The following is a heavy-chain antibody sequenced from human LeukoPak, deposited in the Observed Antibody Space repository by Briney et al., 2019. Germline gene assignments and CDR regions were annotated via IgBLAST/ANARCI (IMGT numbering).Heavy chain of an antibody. CDR1: GGSISSGSYY. CDR3: AREAYDFWSGYYYYYMDV. J-gene: IGHJ6*03. D-gene: IGHD3-3*01. CDR2: IYTSGST. Sequence: PSETLSLTCTVSGGSISSGSYYWSWIRQPAGKGLEWIGRIYTSGSTNYNPSLKSRVTISVDTSKNQFSLKLSSVTAADTAVYYCAREAYDFWSGYYYYYMDVWGKGTTVTVSS. V-gene: IGHV4-61*02.